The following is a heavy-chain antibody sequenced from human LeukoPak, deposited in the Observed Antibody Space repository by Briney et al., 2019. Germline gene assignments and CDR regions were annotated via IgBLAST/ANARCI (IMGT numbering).Heavy chain of an antibody. J-gene: IGHJ5*02. V-gene: IGHV4-38-2*02. CDR2: IHHSGTT. CDR3: ARGVGSSSPPS. CDR1: GYSISSGSY. Sequence: SETLSLTCTVSGYSISSGSYWGWIRQPPGKGLEWIGSIHHSGTTYYNSSLKSRVTILVDTSKNQFSVKLSSVTAADTAVYYCARGVGSSSPPSWGQGTLVTVSS. D-gene: IGHD6-6*01.